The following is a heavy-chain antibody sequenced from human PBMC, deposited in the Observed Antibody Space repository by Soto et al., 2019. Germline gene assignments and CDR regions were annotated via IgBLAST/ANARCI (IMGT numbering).Heavy chain of an antibody. CDR1: SGSISGRNW. Sequence: QVQLQESGPGLVKPSGTLSLTCAVSSGSISGRNWWRWVRQPPGKGLEWIGEIYHNGNTNYNPSLKSRVTISVDKSKNQFSLKLSSVTAADTALYYCAGDPGDGSGWSDWGQGTLVTVSS. V-gene: IGHV4-4*02. J-gene: IGHJ4*02. CDR2: IYHNGNT. CDR3: AGDPGDGSGWSD. D-gene: IGHD6-19*01.